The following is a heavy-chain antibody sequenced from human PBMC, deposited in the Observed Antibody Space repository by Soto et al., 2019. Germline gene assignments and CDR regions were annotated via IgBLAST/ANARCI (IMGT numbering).Heavy chain of an antibody. D-gene: IGHD3-22*01. CDR2: IIPIFGTA. V-gene: IGHV1-69*01. Sequence: QVQLVQSGAEVKKPGSSVKVSCKASGGTFSSYAISWVRQAPGQGLEWMGGIIPIFGTANYAQKFQGRVTITADESTITAYIELSSLRSQDTAVYYCARDYYDSSGYYYYYYGMDVWGQGTTVTVSS. CDR3: ARDYYDSSGYYYYYYGMDV. J-gene: IGHJ6*02. CDR1: GGTFSSYA.